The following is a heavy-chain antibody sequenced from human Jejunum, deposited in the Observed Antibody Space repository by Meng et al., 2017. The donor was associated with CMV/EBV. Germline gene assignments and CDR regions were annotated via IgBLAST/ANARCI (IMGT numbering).Heavy chain of an antibody. Sequence: YTFPAYYIQLVRPAPGPGLEWMGWFNPNTGDPNYAQKFQGRVTMTRDMSINTVYMELTRLRSDDTAVYYCAKDGGSYLDYYFDYWGQGTLVTVSS. CDR2: FNPNTGDP. CDR1: YTFPAYY. D-gene: IGHD1-26*01. V-gene: IGHV1-2*02. CDR3: AKDGGSYLDYYFDY. J-gene: IGHJ4*02.